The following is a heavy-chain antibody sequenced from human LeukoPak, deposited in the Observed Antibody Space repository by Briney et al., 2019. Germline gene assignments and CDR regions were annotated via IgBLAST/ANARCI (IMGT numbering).Heavy chain of an antibody. CDR1: GFTFSHYA. D-gene: IGHD6-13*01. V-gene: IGHV3-30*04. CDR2: ISCDGSNK. CDR3: ARESSSWDRTPYYYYYYMDV. J-gene: IGHJ6*03. Sequence: LAGGSLRLSCAASGFTFSHYALHWVRQAPGKGLEWVAVISCDGSNKYYADSVKGRFTISRDNSKNTLYLQMNSLRAEDTAVYYCARESSSWDRTPYYYYYYMDVWGKGTTVTVSS.